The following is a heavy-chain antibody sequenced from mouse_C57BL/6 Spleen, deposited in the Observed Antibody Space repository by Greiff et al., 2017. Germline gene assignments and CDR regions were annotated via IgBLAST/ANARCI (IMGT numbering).Heavy chain of an antibody. CDR2: INPYNGGT. CDR1: GYTFTDYY. CDR3: ARGGCYYFDY. J-gene: IGHJ2*01. V-gene: IGHV1-19*01. Sequence: EVQLQQSGPVLVKPGASVKMSCKASGYTFTDYYMNWVKQSHGKSLEWIGVINPYNGGTSYNQKFKGKATLTVDKSSSTAYMELNSLTSEDSAVYYCARGGCYYFDYWGQGTTLTVSS.